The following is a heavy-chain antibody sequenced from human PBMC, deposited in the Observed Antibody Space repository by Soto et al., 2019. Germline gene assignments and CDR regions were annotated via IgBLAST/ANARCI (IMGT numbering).Heavy chain of an antibody. CDR1: GFTFCSYG. D-gene: IGHD1-26*01. CDR2: ISYDGSNK. CDR3: AKDLRPTKWELLHDAFDI. V-gene: IGHV3-30*18. Sequence: QVQLVESGGGVVQPGRSLRLSCAASGFTFCSYGMHWVRQAPGKGLEWVAVISYDGSNKYYADSVKGRFTISRDNSKNTLYLQMNSLRAEDTAVYYCAKDLRPTKWELLHDAFDIWGQGTMVTVSS. J-gene: IGHJ3*02.